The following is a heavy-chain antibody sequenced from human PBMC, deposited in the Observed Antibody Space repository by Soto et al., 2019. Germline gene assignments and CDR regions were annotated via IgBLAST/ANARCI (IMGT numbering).Heavy chain of an antibody. CDR3: ARDPDEVVGTDYHYYGMDV. D-gene: IGHD1-26*01. CDR1: GDTSSNYG. V-gene: IGHV1-69*06. CDR2: LLPVFGTT. J-gene: IGHJ6*02. Sequence: QVQLVQSGAEVKKPGSSVKVSCKASGDTSSNYGVSWVRQAPGQGLEWMGGLLPVFGTTTYARNFQGRITITADKSTSTVYMELTSLRSDDTATYYCARDPDEVVGTDYHYYGMDVWDQGATVTVSS.